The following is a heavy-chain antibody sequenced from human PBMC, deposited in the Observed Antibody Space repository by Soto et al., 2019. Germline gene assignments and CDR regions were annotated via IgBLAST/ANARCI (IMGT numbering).Heavy chain of an antibody. CDR1: GFIFSNNG. V-gene: IGHV3-30*02. D-gene: IGHD3-10*02. CDR3: TIVRVADSALDH. Sequence: GSLRLSCVGSGFIFSNNGMHWVRQTPGKGLEWVAFMSYDGSDTFYADSVKGRFTISRDSSKNTLFLHMSNLRAEDTAMYYCTIVRVADSALDHWGQGTLVTVSS. CDR2: MSYDGSDT. J-gene: IGHJ4*02.